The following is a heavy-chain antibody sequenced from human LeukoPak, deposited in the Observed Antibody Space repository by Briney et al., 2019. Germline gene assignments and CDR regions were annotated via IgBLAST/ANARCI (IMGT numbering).Heavy chain of an antibody. CDR2: VSTYNDNT. J-gene: IGHJ3*02. D-gene: IGHD3-16*01. Sequence: ASVKVSCKASGYTFTSYGISWVRQAPGQGLEWMGWVSTYNDNTNYAQKFQGRVTMTTDESTSTAYMELSSLRSEDTAVYYCARDGRGGSGAFDIWGQGTMVTVSS. CDR1: GYTFTSYG. V-gene: IGHV1-18*01. CDR3: ARDGRGGSGAFDI.